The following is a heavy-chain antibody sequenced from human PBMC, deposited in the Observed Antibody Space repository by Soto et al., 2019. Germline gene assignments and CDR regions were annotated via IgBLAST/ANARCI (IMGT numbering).Heavy chain of an antibody. CDR3: AREIHTGQDPDRITIFGVAGGGRV. J-gene: IGHJ6*02. D-gene: IGHD3-3*01. CDR1: GGSISSSNW. Sequence: QVQLQESGPGLVKPSGTLSLTCAVSGGSISSSNWWSWVREPPGKGLEWIGEIYHSGSTNYNPSLKSRVTISVDKSKNQFSLKLSSVTAADTAVYYCAREIHTGQDPDRITIFGVAGGGRVWGQGTTVTVSS. CDR2: IYHSGST. V-gene: IGHV4-4*02.